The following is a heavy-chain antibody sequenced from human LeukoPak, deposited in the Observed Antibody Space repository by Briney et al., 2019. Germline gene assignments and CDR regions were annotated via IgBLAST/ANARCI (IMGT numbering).Heavy chain of an antibody. J-gene: IGHJ4*02. D-gene: IGHD6-13*01. CDR2: ISGSGGST. CDR3: AKGTGYSSRWYYFDY. CDR1: GFTFSSYA. Sequence: PGGSLRPSCAASGFTFSSYAMSWVRQAPGKGLEWVSAISGSGGSTYYADSVKGRFTISRDNSKNTLYLQMNSLRAEDTAVYYCAKGTGYSSRWYYFDYWGQGTLVTVSS. V-gene: IGHV3-23*01.